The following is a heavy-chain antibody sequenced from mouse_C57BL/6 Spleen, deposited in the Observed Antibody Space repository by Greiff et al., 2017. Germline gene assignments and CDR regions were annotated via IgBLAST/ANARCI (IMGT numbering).Heavy chain of an antibody. Sequence: EVQLQQSGPVLARPGASVKMSCKTSGYTFTSYWMHWVKQRPGKGLEWIGAIYPGNSDTSYNQQFKGQDKLTAVTSASTAYMELSSLTNEDSAVYYCTREYYYGSSFFDDWGKGTTLTVSS. CDR1: GYTFTSYW. D-gene: IGHD1-1*01. CDR3: TREYYYGSSFFDD. CDR2: IYPGNSDT. V-gene: IGHV1-5*01. J-gene: IGHJ2*01.